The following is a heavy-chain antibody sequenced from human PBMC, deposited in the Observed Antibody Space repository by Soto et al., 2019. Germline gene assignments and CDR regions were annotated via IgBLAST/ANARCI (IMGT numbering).Heavy chain of an antibody. D-gene: IGHD1-7*01. Sequence: QVQLVQSGAEVKKPGSSVKVSCKACVGTFSSYAISWVRQAPGQGLEWMGGIIPIFGTANYAQEFQGRGTITANESTSTSYMELSSMRSEDTAVYYCARVPSWNYQDAFDIWGQGTMVTVSS. CDR2: IIPIFGTA. V-gene: IGHV1-69*01. CDR3: ARVPSWNYQDAFDI. CDR1: VGTFSSYA. J-gene: IGHJ3*02.